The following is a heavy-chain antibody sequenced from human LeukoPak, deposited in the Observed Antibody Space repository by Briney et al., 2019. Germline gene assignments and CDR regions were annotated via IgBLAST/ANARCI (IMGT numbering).Heavy chain of an antibody. J-gene: IGHJ5*02. CDR1: GYTFTSYK. CDR2: MNPNSGNT. D-gene: IGHD3-22*01. CDR3: ARVYDDGSGQGGNWFDP. V-gene: IGHV1-8*01. Sequence: ASVKVSCKASGYTFTSYKIDWVRQAPGQGLEWMGWMNPNSGNTGCIQKFQGRVTMTRDTSMTTAYLELSSLRFEDTAVYYCARVYDDGSGQGGNWFDPWGQGTLVTVSS.